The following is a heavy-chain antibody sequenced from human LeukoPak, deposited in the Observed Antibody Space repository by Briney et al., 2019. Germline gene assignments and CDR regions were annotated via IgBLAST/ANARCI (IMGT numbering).Heavy chain of an antibody. J-gene: IGHJ4*02. CDR2: ISNNGGSS. V-gene: IGHV3-64D*09. D-gene: IGHD1-14*01. CDR3: VKITSVTGGDC. Sequence: PGGTLRLSCSASGFTFSAYAMYWVRQAPGKGLEYVSGISNNGGSSFYADSVKGRFTISRDNSKNTLYLQMSSLRAEETAVYYCVKITSVTGGDCWGQGTRLTVSS. CDR1: GFTFSAYA.